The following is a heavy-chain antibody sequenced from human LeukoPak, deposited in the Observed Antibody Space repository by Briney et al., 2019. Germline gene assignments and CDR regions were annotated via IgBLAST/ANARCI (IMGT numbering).Heavy chain of an antibody. D-gene: IGHD6-13*01. CDR1: GGTFSSYA. Sequence: SVKVSCKASGGTFSSYAISWVRQAPGQGLEWMGRIIPIFGTANYAQKFQGRVTITTDESTSTAYMELSSLRSEDTAVYYCARDNARIAAAVTFYDYWGQGTLVTVSS. V-gene: IGHV1-69*05. CDR3: ARDNARIAAAVTFYDY. CDR2: IIPIFGTA. J-gene: IGHJ4*02.